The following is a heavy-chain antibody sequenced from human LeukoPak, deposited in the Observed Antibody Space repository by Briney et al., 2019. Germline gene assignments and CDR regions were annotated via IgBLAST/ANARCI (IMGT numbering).Heavy chain of an antibody. CDR1: GFNFHDYG. Sequence: GGSLRLSCAASGFNFHDYGIHWVRQAPGRGLEWLSVTSGNGRFTDYADSVKGRFTISRDNSKNSLFLQIHSVRTEDTAFYYCAKEQRPDSFSDFDYWGQGTLVTVSS. CDR3: AKEQRPDSFSDFDY. J-gene: IGHJ4*02. D-gene: IGHD2/OR15-2a*01. CDR2: TSGNGRFT. V-gene: IGHV3-43*02.